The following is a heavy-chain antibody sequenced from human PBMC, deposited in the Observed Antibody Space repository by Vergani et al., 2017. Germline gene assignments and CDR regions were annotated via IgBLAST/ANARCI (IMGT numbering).Heavy chain of an antibody. Sequence: EVQLLESGGGLVQPGGFLRLSCSTSGFTFSHFGINWGRQAPGKGLGWVSTISGSGGSTYYADSVKGRFTISRDKSKNTLYLQMNSLRAEDTAVYYCAKADYYDRGIDYWGQGTLVTVSS. J-gene: IGHJ4*02. CDR2: ISGSGGST. V-gene: IGHV3-23*01. CDR1: GFTFSHFG. D-gene: IGHD3-22*01. CDR3: AKADYYDRGIDY.